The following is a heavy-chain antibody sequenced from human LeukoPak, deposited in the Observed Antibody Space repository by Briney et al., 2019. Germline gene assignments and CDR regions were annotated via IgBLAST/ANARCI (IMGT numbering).Heavy chain of an antibody. CDR2: IIPIFGTA. Sequence: ASVKVSCKASGGTFSSYAISWVRQAPGQGLEWMGGIIPIFGTANYAQKFQGRVTITTDESTSTAYMELSSLRSEDTAVYYCARKPPQTYYYGSGSYDWGQGTLVTVSS. CDR3: ARKPPQTYYYGSGSYD. J-gene: IGHJ4*02. V-gene: IGHV1-69*05. CDR1: GGTFSSYA. D-gene: IGHD3-10*01.